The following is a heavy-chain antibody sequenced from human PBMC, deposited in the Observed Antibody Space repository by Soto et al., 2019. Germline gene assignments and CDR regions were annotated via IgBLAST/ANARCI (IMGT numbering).Heavy chain of an antibody. CDR2: IIPMFGSP. Sequence: ASVKVSCKASGGTLSTNAISWVRQAPGQGLEWMGAIIPMFGSPKYAQKFLGRVTITADNPTSTIYMEMISLTSADTAVYYCARGGFVAGLYNAMDAWGQGTTVTVSS. V-gene: IGHV1-69*06. CDR1: GGTLSTNA. D-gene: IGHD6-19*01. CDR3: ARGGFVAGLYNAMDA. J-gene: IGHJ6*02.